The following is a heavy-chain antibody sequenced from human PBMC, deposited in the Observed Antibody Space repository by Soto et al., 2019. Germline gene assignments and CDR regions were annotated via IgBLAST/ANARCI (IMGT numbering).Heavy chain of an antibody. V-gene: IGHV3-30*03. D-gene: IGHD2-8*01. CDR3: ARDPNYTGYCTNGVCSSILFFDY. CDR2: VSNDGSYI. J-gene: IGHJ4*02. CDR1: GFTFSTYC. Sequence: GGSLRLSCAASGFTFSTYCMHWVRQAPGKGLEWVALVSNDGSYINYADSVKGRFTISRDNSKDTLSLQMNSLRAEDTALYYCARDPNYTGYCTNGVCSSILFFDYWGQGTLVTVSS.